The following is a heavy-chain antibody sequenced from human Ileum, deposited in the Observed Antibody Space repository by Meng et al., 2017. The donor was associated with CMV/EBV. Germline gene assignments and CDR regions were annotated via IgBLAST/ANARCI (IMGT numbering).Heavy chain of an antibody. CDR3: ARYCSGGSCYSGRHNWFDP. D-gene: IGHD2-15*01. V-gene: IGHV4-4*07. CDR2: IYTSGST. J-gene: IGHJ5*02. CDR1: GGSISSYY. Sequence: QLHLQESGPGLVKPSGTLSLTCTVSGGSISSYYWSWIRQPAGKGLEWIGRIYTSGSTNYNPSLKSRVTMSVDTSKNQFSLKLSSVTAADTAVYYCARYCSGGSCYSGRHNWFDPWGQGTLVTVSS.